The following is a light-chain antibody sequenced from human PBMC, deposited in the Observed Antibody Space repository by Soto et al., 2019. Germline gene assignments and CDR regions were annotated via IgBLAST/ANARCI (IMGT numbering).Light chain of an antibody. CDR3: AAWDDSLSGWV. CDR2: RNN. V-gene: IGLV1-47*01. Sequence: QSVLTQPPSASGTPGQRVTISCSGSSSNIGSSDVYWYQQLPGTAPKLLIYRNNQRPSGVPDRISGSKSGTSASLAISGLRSEDETDYYCAAWDDSLSGWVLGGGTKVTVL. J-gene: IGLJ3*02. CDR1: SSNIGSSD.